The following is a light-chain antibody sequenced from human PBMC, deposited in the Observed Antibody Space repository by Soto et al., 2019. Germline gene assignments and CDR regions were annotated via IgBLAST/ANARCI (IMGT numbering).Light chain of an antibody. J-gene: IGKJ1*01. CDR2: DAS. Sequence: DIQMTQSPSSLSASVGDRVTITCRASPGISNFLAWYQQKPGKVPKLLIYDASTLQSGVPSRFSGSGSGTDFSLTISSLQPEDVATYYRQKYNSAPWTVGQGTKVDSK. CDR1: PGISNF. V-gene: IGKV1-27*01. CDR3: QKYNSAPWT.